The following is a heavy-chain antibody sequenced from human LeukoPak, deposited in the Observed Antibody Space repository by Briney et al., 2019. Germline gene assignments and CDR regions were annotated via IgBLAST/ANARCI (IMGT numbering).Heavy chain of an antibody. V-gene: IGHV3-30*02. CDR3: ANGDCRGGRCSSGAH. CDR1: GFTFRSYG. CDR2: TRVDASKT. D-gene: IGHD2-15*01. J-gene: IGHJ4*02. Sequence: PGGSLTLSCTGSGFTFRSYGMHWVRQAPGKGPEWVAYTRVDASKTWYGGSVKGRFTISRDNSKNTLYLHMNSVRGEDTAMYYCANGDCRGGRCSSGAHWGQGTLVTVSS.